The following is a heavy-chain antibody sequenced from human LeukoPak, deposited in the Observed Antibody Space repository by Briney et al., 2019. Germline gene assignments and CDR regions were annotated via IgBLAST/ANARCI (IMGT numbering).Heavy chain of an antibody. CDR3: ARRKGYCSSTSCQGAFDI. CDR2: INHSGST. J-gene: IGHJ3*02. Sequence: SETLSLTCAVYGGSFSGYYWSWIRQPPGKGLEWIGEINHSGSTNYNPSLKSRVTISVDTSENQFSLKLSSVTAADTAVYYCARRKGYCSSTSCQGAFDIWGQGTMVTVSS. V-gene: IGHV4-34*01. CDR1: GGSFSGYY. D-gene: IGHD2-2*01.